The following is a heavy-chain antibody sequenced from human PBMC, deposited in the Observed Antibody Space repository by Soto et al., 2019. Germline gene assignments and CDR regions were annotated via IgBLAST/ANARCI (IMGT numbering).Heavy chain of an antibody. V-gene: IGHV3-30*03. CDR3: ASYVCRSDGYGMDV. D-gene: IGHD6-25*01. CDR1: GFTLSSYG. J-gene: IGHJ6*02. CDR2: ISYDGRNK. Sequence: QVQLVESGGGVVQPGRSLRLSCAASGFTLSSYGMHWVRQATGKGLEWVAVISYDGRNKHYADSVKGRFTISRENSKNTRYLQMNSLRAEDTAVYYYASYVCRSDGYGMDVWGQGTTLTDSS.